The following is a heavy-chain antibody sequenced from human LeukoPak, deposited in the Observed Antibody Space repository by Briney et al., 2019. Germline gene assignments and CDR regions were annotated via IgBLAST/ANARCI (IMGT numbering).Heavy chain of an antibody. CDR2: FDPEDGET. CDR3: ATEIPYYDYVWGSYYLDY. Sequence: GASVKVSCKVSGYTLTELSMHWVRQAPGKGLEWMGGFDPEDGETIYAQKFQGRVTMTEDTSTDTAYMELSSLRSEDTAVYYCATEIPYYDYVWGSYYLDYWGQGTLVTVSS. V-gene: IGHV1-24*01. CDR1: GYTLTELS. D-gene: IGHD3-16*01. J-gene: IGHJ4*02.